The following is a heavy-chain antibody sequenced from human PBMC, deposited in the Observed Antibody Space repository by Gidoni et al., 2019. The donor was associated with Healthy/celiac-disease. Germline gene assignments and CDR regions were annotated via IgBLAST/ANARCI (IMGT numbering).Heavy chain of an antibody. J-gene: IGHJ4*02. CDR2: INHSGST. D-gene: IGHD1-26*01. Sequence: QVQLQQWGAGLLKPSETLSLTCAVYGGSFSGYYWSWIRQPPGKGLEWIGEINHSGSTNYNPSLKSRVTISVDTSKNQFSLKLSSVTAADTAVYYCAEIEMGATDYWGQGTLVTVSS. V-gene: IGHV4-34*01. CDR1: GGSFSGYY. CDR3: AEIEMGATDY.